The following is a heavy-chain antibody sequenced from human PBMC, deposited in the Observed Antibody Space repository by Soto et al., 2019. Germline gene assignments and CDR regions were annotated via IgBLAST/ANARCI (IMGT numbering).Heavy chain of an antibody. CDR1: GYTLINYG. J-gene: IGHJ4*02. D-gene: IGHD4-17*01. Sequence: QVQLVQSGAEVKNPAASVKVSCKASGYTLINYGITWVRQAPGQGRDWMVWISGYNGNTKYAQKVQRRLTMTTDTSTSTAYKELWSLESDDAAVYYGAGHMGVNDNGDYVDYWGQGTLVTVSS. CDR3: AGHMGVNDNGDYVDY. V-gene: IGHV1-18*01. CDR2: ISGYNGNT.